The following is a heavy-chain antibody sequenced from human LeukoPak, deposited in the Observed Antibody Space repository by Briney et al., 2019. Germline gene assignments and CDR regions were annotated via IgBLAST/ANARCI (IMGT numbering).Heavy chain of an antibody. CDR2: ISTGSSYI. J-gene: IGHJ4*02. CDR1: GFTFSSYS. Sequence: GGSLRLSCAASGFTFSSYSMNWVRQAPGKGLEWVSFISTGSSYIYYADSVKGRFTISRDNAKNSLYLQMNSLRAEDTAVYYCASLIVGATTTDYWGQGTLVTVSS. D-gene: IGHD1-26*01. CDR3: ASLIVGATTTDY. V-gene: IGHV3-21*01.